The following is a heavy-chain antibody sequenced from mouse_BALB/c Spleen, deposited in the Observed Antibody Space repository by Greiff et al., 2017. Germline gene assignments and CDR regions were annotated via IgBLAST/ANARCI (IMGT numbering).Heavy chain of an antibody. CDR1: GYAFSSYW. J-gene: IGHJ2*01. CDR2: IYPGDGDT. Sequence: QVQLQQSGAELVRPGSSVKISCKASGYAFSSYWMNWVKQRPGQGLEWIGQIYPGDGDTNYNGKFKGKATLTADKSSSTAYMQLSSLTSEDSAVYFCAREDVVEYLDYGGQGTTLTVTS. D-gene: IGHD1-1*01. CDR3: AREDVVEYLDY. V-gene: IGHV1-80*01.